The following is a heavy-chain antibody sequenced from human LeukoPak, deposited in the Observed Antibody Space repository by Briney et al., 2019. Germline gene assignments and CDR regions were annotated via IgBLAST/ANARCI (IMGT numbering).Heavy chain of an antibody. D-gene: IGHD3-22*01. CDR1: GGSISSGDYY. Sequence: SETLSLTCTVSGGSISSGDYYWTWIRQPPGNGLEWIAYIYYTGSTYYNPSLKSRVTISVDTSKNQFSLKMTSLTAADTAVYYCARLSGYYDSSGLLTPYYYYGMDVWGQGTTVTVSS. V-gene: IGHV4-30-4*01. CDR3: ARLSGYYDSSGLLTPYYYYGMDV. CDR2: IYYTGST. J-gene: IGHJ6*02.